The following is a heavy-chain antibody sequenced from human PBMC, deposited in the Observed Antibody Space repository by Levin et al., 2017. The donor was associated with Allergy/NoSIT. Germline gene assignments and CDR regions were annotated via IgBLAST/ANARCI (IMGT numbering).Heavy chain of an antibody. CDR1: GFTFSSYG. Sequence: GGSLRLSCAASGFTFSSYGMHWVRQAPGKGLEWVAVISYDGSNKYYADSVKGRFTISRDNSKNTLYLQMNSLRAEDTAVYCCAKEIVGATMSEYFQHWGQGTLVTVSS. D-gene: IGHD1-26*01. CDR3: AKEIVGATMSEYFQH. CDR2: ISYDGSNK. V-gene: IGHV3-30*18. J-gene: IGHJ1*01.